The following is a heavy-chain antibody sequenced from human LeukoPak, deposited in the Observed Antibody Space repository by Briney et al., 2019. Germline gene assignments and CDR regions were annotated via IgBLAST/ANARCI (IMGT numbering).Heavy chain of an antibody. CDR3: ASHWLPLDSPWGWLVH. CDR2: IYSTGST. D-gene: IGHD2-15*01. V-gene: IGHV4-61*02. Sequence: SETLSLTCTVSGVSISSGSYYWTWIRQPAGKGLEWIGRIYSTGSTNYNPSLKSRVTISVDTSKDQISLQLSSVTAADTAVYYFASHWLPLDSPWGWLVHWGQGTLVTVSS. CDR1: GVSISSGSYY. J-gene: IGHJ5*02.